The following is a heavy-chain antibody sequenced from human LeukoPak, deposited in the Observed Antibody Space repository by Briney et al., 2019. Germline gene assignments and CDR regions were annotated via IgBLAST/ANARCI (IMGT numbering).Heavy chain of an antibody. CDR2: INGDGSGT. CDR1: EFTFSSYW. J-gene: IGHJ3*02. CDR3: ARAPGQNHAFDI. D-gene: IGHD1-14*01. V-gene: IGHV3-74*03. Sequence: QLGGSLRLSCVASEFTFSSYWMHWVRQAPGKGLVWVSRINGDGSGTTYADSVKGRFTISRDNAKNTLYLQMNSLRAEDTAVYYCARAPGQNHAFDIWGQGTMVTVSS.